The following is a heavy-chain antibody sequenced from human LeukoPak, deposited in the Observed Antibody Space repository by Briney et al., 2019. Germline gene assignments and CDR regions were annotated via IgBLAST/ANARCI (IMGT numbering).Heavy chain of an antibody. Sequence: SVKVSCKASGGTFSSYGISWVRQAPGQGLEWMGGIIPIFGTANYAQKFQGRVTITADESTSTAYMELSSLRSEDTAVYYCARGSTGISYYYGMDVWGQGTTVTVSS. V-gene: IGHV1-69*13. J-gene: IGHJ6*02. CDR1: GGTFSSYG. D-gene: IGHD1-1*01. CDR2: IIPIFGTA. CDR3: ARGSTGISYYYGMDV.